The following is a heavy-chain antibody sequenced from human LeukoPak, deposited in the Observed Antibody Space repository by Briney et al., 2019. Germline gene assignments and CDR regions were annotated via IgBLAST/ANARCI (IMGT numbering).Heavy chain of an antibody. CDR3: ARAGIAAAGTKNWFDP. V-gene: IGHV7-4-1*02. J-gene: IGHJ5*02. CDR1: GYTFTSYA. D-gene: IGHD6-13*01. CDR2: INTNTGNP. Sequence: ASVKVSCKASGYTFTSYAMNWVRQAPGQGLEWMAWINTNTGNPTYAQGFTGRFVFSLDTSVSTAYLQISSLKAEDTAVYYCARAGIAAAGTKNWFDPWGQGTLVTVSS.